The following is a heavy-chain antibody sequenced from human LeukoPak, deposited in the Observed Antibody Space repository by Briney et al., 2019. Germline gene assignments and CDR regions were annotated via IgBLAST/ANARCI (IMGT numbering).Heavy chain of an antibody. Sequence: GVFVRLSCAASGFTFSSYWMHWVRQRPGKGLVWVSRIRADRSRTTYADSVKGRITVSRDNAKNTLYLQMNSLRAEDTAVYYCATGYSGNGVGYWGQGTLVTVSS. V-gene: IGHV3-74*01. CDR3: ATGYSGNGVGY. CDR1: GFTFSSYW. J-gene: IGHJ4*02. CDR2: IRADRSRT. D-gene: IGHD5-12*01.